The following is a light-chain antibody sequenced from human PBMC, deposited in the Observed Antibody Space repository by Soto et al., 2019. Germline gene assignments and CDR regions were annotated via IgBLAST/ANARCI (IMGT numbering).Light chain of an antibody. CDR2: ANS. V-gene: IGKV1-39*01. CDR3: QTSYNNQIT. J-gene: IGKJ5*01. CDR1: LTIDNY. Sequence: DIQMTQSPSSLSASLGDRVTITCRASLTIDNYLNWYQQKPGRAPELLVYANSSLQSGVPSRFTGGGYGTHLTLTIRGLQPEDFETYFXQTSYNNQITXXQGKRLEIK.